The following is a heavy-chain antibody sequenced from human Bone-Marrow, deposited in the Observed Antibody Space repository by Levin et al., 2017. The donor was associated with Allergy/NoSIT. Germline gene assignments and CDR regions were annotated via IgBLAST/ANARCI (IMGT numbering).Heavy chain of an antibody. Sequence: ASETLSLTCAVDGGSFTGYFWTWIRQPPGKGLEWIGEINHSGSTKYNPSLTSRVTISVDTSKKEFSLNLSSVTAADTAVFYCARGGRWSFSYYVDYWGQGPRVTVSS. CDR1: GGSFTGYF. CDR2: INHSGST. D-gene: IGHD3-10*01. CDR3: ARGGRWSFSYYVDY. J-gene: IGHJ4*02. V-gene: IGHV4-34*01.